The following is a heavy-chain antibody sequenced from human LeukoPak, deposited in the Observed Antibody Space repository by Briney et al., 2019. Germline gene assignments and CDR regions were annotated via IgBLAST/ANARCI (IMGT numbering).Heavy chain of an antibody. Sequence: HPGGSLRLSCAASGFTFSSYAMSWVRQAPGKGLEWVSAISGSGGSTYYADSVKGRFTISRDNSKNTLYLQMDSLRAEDTAVYYCAKIRSWERRDDYWGQGTLVTVSS. CDR1: GFTFSSYA. V-gene: IGHV3-23*01. J-gene: IGHJ4*02. D-gene: IGHD1-1*01. CDR3: AKIRSWERRDDY. CDR2: ISGSGGST.